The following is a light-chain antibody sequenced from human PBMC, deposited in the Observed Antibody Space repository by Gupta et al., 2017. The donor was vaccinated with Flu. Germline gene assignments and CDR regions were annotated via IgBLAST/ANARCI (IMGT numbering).Light chain of an antibody. J-gene: IGKJ4*01. CDR2: DTS. Sequence: EIVLTQSPATLSLSPGERATLSCMASQSISDFVAWYQQKPGQAPRLLIFDTSNRDTGIPARFSGSGSGTDFTLTISSLEPEDFAVYYCQQRSNSPPVAFGGGTKLEIK. CDR3: QQRSNSPPVA. V-gene: IGKV3-11*01. CDR1: QSISDF.